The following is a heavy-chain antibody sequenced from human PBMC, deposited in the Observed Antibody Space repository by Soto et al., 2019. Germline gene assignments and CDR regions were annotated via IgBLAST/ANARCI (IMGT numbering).Heavy chain of an antibody. D-gene: IGHD2-15*01. CDR2: INAANGNT. Sequence: ASVKVSCKPSGYSFTTYAMHWVRQAPGQRLEWMGWINAANGNTKYSQKFQGRVTMTRNTSISTAYMELSSLRSEDTAVYYCARVAARYNWFDPWGQGTLVTVSS. V-gene: IGHV1-3*01. CDR3: ARVAARYNWFDP. J-gene: IGHJ5*02. CDR1: GYSFTTYA.